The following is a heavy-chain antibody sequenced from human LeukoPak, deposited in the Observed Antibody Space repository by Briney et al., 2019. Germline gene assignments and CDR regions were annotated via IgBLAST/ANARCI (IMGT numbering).Heavy chain of an antibody. Sequence: GRSLRLSCTASGFTFNNYGMHWVRQAPGEGLEWVAVIWYDGSNKYYADSVKGRFTISRDNSKNTLYLQMNSLRAEDTAVYYCARGVRYSSGYFDYWGQGTLVTVSS. J-gene: IGHJ4*02. CDR1: GFTFNNYG. D-gene: IGHD6-19*01. CDR3: ARGVRYSSGYFDY. V-gene: IGHV3-33*01. CDR2: IWYDGSNK.